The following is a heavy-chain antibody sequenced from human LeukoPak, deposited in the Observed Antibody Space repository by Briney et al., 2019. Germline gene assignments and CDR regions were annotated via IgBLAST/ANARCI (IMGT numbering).Heavy chain of an antibody. J-gene: IGHJ6*02. CDR2: IWYDGSNK. CDR1: GFTFSSYG. CDR3: AREPDHSSTRFARGDYYYGMDV. D-gene: IGHD3-10*01. Sequence: GGSLRLSCAASGFTFSSYGMHWVRQAPGKGLEWVAVIWYDGSNKYYADSVKGRFTISRDNSKNTLYLQMNSLRAEDTAVYYCAREPDHSSTRFARGDYYYGMDVWGQGTTVTVSS. V-gene: IGHV3-33*01.